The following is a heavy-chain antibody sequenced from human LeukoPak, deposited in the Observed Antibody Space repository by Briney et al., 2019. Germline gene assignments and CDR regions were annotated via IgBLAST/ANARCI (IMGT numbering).Heavy chain of an antibody. V-gene: IGHV4-30-4*01. J-gene: IGHJ4*02. CDR2: IHYSGST. Sequence: PSETLSLTCTVSGDSISSGDHYWSWIRQPPGKGLEWIGYIHYSGSTYYNPSLKSRAIISVDTSKNQSSLSLNSLTAADSAVYYCARAAADKNSWYYFGYWGQGTLVTVSS. D-gene: IGHD2/OR15-2a*01. CDR3: ARAAADKNSWYYFGY. CDR1: GDSISSGDHY.